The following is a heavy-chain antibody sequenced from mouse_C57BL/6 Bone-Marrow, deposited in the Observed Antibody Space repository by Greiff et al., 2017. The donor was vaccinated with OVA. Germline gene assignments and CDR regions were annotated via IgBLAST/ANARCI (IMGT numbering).Heavy chain of an antibody. CDR2: ISNGGGST. CDR1: GFTFSDYY. D-gene: IGHD1-1*01. V-gene: IGHV5-12*01. J-gene: IGHJ2*01. Sequence: EVQVVESGGGLVQPGGSLKLSCAASGFTFSDYYMYWVRQTPEKRLEWVAYISNGGGSTYYPDTVKGRFTISRDNAKNTLYLQMSRLKSEDTAMYYCARHYGSSSYYFDYWGQGTTLTVSS. CDR3: ARHYGSSSYYFDY.